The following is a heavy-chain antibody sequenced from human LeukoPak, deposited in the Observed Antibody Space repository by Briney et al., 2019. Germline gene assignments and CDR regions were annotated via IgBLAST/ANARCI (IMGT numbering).Heavy chain of an antibody. CDR3: ARDYCSSTSCRVDY. CDR1: VDTFTGYY. Sequence: ASVNVSCEASVDTFTGYYMHCVRQAPGQGREERRWINPNSGGTNYAQKFQGRVTMTRDTSISTAYMELSRLRSDDTAVYYCARDYCSSTSCRVDYWGQGTLVTVSS. CDR2: INPNSGGT. V-gene: IGHV1-2*02. J-gene: IGHJ4*02. D-gene: IGHD2-2*01.